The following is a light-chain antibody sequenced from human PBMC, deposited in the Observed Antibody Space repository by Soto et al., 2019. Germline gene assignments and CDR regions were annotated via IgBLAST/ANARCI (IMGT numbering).Light chain of an antibody. CDR1: SSDVGGYNF. Sequence: QSALTQPRSVSGSPGQSVTISCTGTSSDVGGYNFVSWYQQHPGRAPTLMIYDVTKGPSGVPDRFSGSKSGNTASLTISGLQAEDEADYYCCSYAGTYTFVFGTGTKVTVL. CDR2: DVT. J-gene: IGLJ1*01. CDR3: CSYAGTYTFV. V-gene: IGLV2-11*01.